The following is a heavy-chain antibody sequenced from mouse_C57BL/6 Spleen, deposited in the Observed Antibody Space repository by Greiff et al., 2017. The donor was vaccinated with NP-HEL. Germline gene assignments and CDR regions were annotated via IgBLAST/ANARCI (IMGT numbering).Heavy chain of an antibody. V-gene: IGHV14-4*01. Sequence: VQLKQSGAELVRPGASVKLSCTASGFNIKDDYMHWVKQRPEQGLEWIGWIDPENGDTEYASKFQGKATITADTSSNTAYLQLSSLTSEDTAVYYCTTPRYYYGSGGYFDVWGTGTTVTVSS. D-gene: IGHD1-1*01. CDR2: IDPENGDT. J-gene: IGHJ1*03. CDR3: TTPRYYYGSGGYFDV. CDR1: GFNIKDDY.